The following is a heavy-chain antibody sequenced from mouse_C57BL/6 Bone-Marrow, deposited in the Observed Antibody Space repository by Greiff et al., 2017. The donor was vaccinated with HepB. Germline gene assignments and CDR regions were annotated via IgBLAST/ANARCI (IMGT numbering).Heavy chain of an antibody. CDR1: GFTFSDYG. CDR3: ARHGSSSFAY. Sequence: EVNLVESGGGLVKPGGSLKLSCAASGFTFSDYGMHWVRQAPEKGLEWVAYISSGSSTIYYADTVKGRFTISRDNAKSTLFLQMTSLRSEDTAMYYCARHGSSSFAYWGQGTLVTVSA. D-gene: IGHD1-1*01. V-gene: IGHV5-17*01. J-gene: IGHJ3*01. CDR2: ISSGSSTI.